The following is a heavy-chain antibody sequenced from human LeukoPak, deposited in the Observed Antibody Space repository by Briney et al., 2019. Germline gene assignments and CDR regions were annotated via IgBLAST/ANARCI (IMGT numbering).Heavy chain of an antibody. CDR1: GYTFTSYG. Sequence: ASVKVSCKASGYTFTSYGITWVRQAPGQGLEWMGWISAYNGNTNYAQMLQGRITMTTDTSTSTAYMELRSLRSDDTAVYYCARGLQETLGWLKAFSAFDIWGQGTMVTVSS. CDR2: ISAYNGNT. D-gene: IGHD5-24*01. V-gene: IGHV1-18*01. CDR3: ARGLQETLGWLKAFSAFDI. J-gene: IGHJ3*02.